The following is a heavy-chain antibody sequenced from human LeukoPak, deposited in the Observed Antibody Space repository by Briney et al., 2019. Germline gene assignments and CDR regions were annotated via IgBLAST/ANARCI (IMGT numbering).Heavy chain of an antibody. D-gene: IGHD1-26*01. CDR3: ARDLHSGAYTVDY. CDR1: GFTVSSFS. CDR2: ISGSGGDI. V-gene: IGHV3-48*02. Sequence: PGGSLRLSCAASGFTVSSFSMNWVRQAPGKGLEWVSYISGSGGDIHYADSVKGRFTISRNNAKNSLYLQMTSLRDEDTAVYYCARDLHSGAYTVDYWGQGTLVTVSS. J-gene: IGHJ4*02.